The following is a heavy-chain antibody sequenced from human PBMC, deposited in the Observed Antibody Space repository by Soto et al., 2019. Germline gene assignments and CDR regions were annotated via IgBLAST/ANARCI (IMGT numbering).Heavy chain of an antibody. V-gene: IGHV1-3*01. Sequence: QVQLVQSGAEVKKPGASVKVSCKASGYTFTSYAMHWVRQAPGQRLEWMGWINAGNGNTKYSQKFQGRVTISRDTSASKAYMELCSLRSEDKAVYYWASVRGKQQLVAFDYWGQGNLVTVSS. D-gene: IGHD6-13*01. CDR1: GYTFTSYA. J-gene: IGHJ4*02. CDR3: ASVRGKQQLVAFDY. CDR2: INAGNGNT.